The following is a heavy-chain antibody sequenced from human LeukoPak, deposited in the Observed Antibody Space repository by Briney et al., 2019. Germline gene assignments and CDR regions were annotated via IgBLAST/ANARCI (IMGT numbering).Heavy chain of an antibody. V-gene: IGHV3-30*18. Sequence: PGGSLRLSCAASGFTFSSYWMSWVRQAPGKGLEWVAVISYDGSNKYYADSVKGRFTTSRDNFKNTLYLQMNSLRAEDTAVYYCAKDRAGYSSGWPPGSWGQGTLVTVSS. J-gene: IGHJ4*02. CDR3: AKDRAGYSSGWPPGS. CDR2: ISYDGSNK. D-gene: IGHD6-19*01. CDR1: GFTFSSYW.